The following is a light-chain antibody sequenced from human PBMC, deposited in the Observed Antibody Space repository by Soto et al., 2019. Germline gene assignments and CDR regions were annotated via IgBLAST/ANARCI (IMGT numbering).Light chain of an antibody. CDR2: QVS. CDR3: VQFSHFPRT. Sequence: DIVLTQTPLSSPVTLGQPASISCRSSQSLVYSDGNTYLSWLQQRPGQPPRLLIYQVSNRFSGVPDRFSGSGAVTDFTLKISRVEAEDFGVYYCVQFSHFPRTFGQGTKVEIK. V-gene: IGKV2-24*01. CDR1: QSLVYSDGNTY. J-gene: IGKJ1*01.